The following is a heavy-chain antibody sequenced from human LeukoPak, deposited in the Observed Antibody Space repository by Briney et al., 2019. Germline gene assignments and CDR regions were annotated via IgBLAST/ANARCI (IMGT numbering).Heavy chain of an antibody. CDR3: AGWFGEYFQH. J-gene: IGHJ1*01. CDR1: GGTFSSYA. V-gene: IGHV1-69*05. CDR2: IIPIFGTA. Sequence: ASVKVSCKASGGTFSSYAISWVRQAPGQGLEWTGGIIPIFGTANYAQKLQGRVTMTTDTSTSTAYMELRSLRSDDTAVYYCAGWFGEYFQHWGQGTLVTVSS. D-gene: IGHD3-10*01.